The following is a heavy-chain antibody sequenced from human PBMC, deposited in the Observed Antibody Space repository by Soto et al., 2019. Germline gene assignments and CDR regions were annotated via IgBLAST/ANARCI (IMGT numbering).Heavy chain of an antibody. Sequence: QVQLEESGGGVVQPGRSLRLSCAAAGFTFSSYGMHWVRQAPGKGLEWVAVISYDGSNKYYADSVKGRFTISRDNSKNTLYLQMNSLRADDTAVYYCAPGFGAFDYWGQGTLVTVSS. CDR3: APGFGAFDY. CDR2: ISYDGSNK. D-gene: IGHD3-10*01. V-gene: IGHV3-30*03. CDR1: GFTFSSYG. J-gene: IGHJ4*02.